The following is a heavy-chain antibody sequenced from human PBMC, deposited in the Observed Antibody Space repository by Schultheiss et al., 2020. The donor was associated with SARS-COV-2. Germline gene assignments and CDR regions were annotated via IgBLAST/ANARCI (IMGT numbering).Heavy chain of an antibody. V-gene: IGHV4-4*07. CDR2: IYTSGST. J-gene: IGHJ2*01. D-gene: IGHD6-6*01. CDR1: GGSISSYY. Sequence: SETLSLTCTVSGGSISSYYWSWIRQPAGKGLEWIGRIYTSGSTNYNPSLKSRVTISVDTSKNQFSLNLTSVTAADTAVYYCARRGPRSSSYFDLWGRGTLVTVSS. CDR3: ARRGPRSSSYFDL.